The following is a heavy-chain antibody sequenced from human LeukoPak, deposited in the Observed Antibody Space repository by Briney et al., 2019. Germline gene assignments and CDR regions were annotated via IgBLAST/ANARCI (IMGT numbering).Heavy chain of an antibody. CDR3: ARVRAGPSEGSSWPYDY. J-gene: IGHJ4*02. CDR2: INPSGGST. V-gene: IGHV1-46*01. D-gene: IGHD6-13*01. CDR1: GYTFTSYY. Sequence: ASVKVSCKASGYTFTSYYMHWVRQAPGQGLEWMGIINPSGGSTSYAQKFQGRVTMTRDTSTSTVYMELSSLRSEDTAVYYCARVRAGPSEGSSWPYDYWGQGTLVTVSS.